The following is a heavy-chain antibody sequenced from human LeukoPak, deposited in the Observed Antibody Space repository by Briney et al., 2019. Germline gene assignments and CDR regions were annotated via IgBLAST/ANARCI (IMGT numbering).Heavy chain of an antibody. D-gene: IGHD6-13*01. V-gene: IGHV1-8*01. CDR3: ARGAHSSSWYVYYYYYYMDV. J-gene: IGHJ6*03. CDR1: GYTFTSYD. Sequence: ASVKVSCKASGYTFTSYDINWVRQATGQGLEGMGWMNPNSGNTGYAQKFQGRVTMTRNTSISTAYMELSSLRSEDTAVYYCARGAHSSSWYVYYYYYYMDVWGKGTTVTIS. CDR2: MNPNSGNT.